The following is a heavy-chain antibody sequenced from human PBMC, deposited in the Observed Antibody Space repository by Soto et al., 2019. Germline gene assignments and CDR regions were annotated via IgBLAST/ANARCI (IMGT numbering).Heavy chain of an antibody. CDR2: IYHTQIT. Sequence: QLQLQESGSGLVKPSQTLSLTCAVSGGSISSGGYSWGSVRQPPGKGLEWIGYIYHTQITVYNLSLKGAVTISLDRSKKQFSLKLSSVTAADTAVYYSARHTTSALDLWRQGTMVTVSS. CDR1: GGSISSGGYS. CDR3: ARHTTSALDL. J-gene: IGHJ3*01. D-gene: IGHD1-1*01. V-gene: IGHV4-30-2*01.